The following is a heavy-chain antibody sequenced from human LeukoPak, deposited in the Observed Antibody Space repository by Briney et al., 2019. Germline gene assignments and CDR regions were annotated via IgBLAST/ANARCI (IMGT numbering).Heavy chain of an antibody. D-gene: IGHD5-12*01. CDR2: INPNSGGT. CDR3: ARDPSNSGYDSRWFDP. J-gene: IGHJ5*02. CDR1: GYTFTGYY. V-gene: IGHV1-2*02. Sequence: ASVKVSCKASGYTFTGYYMHWVRQAPGQGLEWMGLINPNSGGTNYAQKFQGRVTMTRDTSISTAYMELSRLRSDDTAVYYCARDPSNSGYDSRWFDPWGQGTLVTVSS.